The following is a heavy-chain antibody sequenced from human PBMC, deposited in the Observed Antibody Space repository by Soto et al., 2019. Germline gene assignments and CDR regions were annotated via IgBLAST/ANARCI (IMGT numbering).Heavy chain of an antibody. Sequence: SQXLSHSYAVSGGSSSNVGYSWSWIRQPPGKGLEWIGYIYHSGSTYYNPSLKSRVTISVDRSKNQFSLKLSSVTAADTAVYYCARGSPVATDYWGQGTLVTVSS. CDR3: ARGSPVATDY. V-gene: IGHV4-30-2*01. J-gene: IGHJ4*02. CDR1: GGSSSNVGYS. D-gene: IGHD2-21*02. CDR2: IYHSGST.